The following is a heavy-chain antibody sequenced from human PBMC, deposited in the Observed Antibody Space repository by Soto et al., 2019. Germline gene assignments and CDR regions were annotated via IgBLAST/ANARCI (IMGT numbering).Heavy chain of an antibody. CDR1: VDSITTYY. CDR2: IDTSGNT. J-gene: IGHJ6*02. CDR3: ARYSNNWFQTEGMDV. Sequence: SETLSLTCTVSVDSITTYYWSWIRQPAGKGLEWIGRIDTSGNTNYNPSLKSRVTMSVDTSKKQFSLKLTSVTAADTAVYHCARYSNNWFQTEGMDVWGQGTTVT. V-gene: IGHV4-4*07. D-gene: IGHD6-13*01.